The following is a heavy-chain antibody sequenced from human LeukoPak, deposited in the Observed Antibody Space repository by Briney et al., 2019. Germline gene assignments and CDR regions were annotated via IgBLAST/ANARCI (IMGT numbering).Heavy chain of an antibody. CDR1: GFTFSSYW. CDR2: IKQDGSEK. Sequence: GGSLRLSCAASGFTFSSYWMSWVRQAPGKGLEWVANIKQDGSEKYYVDSVKGRFTISRDNAKNSLYLQMNSLRAEDTAVYYCARDISSGWYPYYYYGMDVWGQGTTVTVSS. CDR3: ARDISSGWYPYYYYGMDV. V-gene: IGHV3-7*03. J-gene: IGHJ6*02. D-gene: IGHD6-19*01.